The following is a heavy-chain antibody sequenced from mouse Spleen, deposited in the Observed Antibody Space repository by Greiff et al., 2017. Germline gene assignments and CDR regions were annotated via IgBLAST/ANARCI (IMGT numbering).Heavy chain of an antibody. J-gene: IGHJ3*01. Sequence: EVQLVESGGGLVKPGGSLKLSCAASGFTFSSYAMSWVRQTPEKRLEWVATISSGGSYTYYPDSVKGRFTISRDNAKNTLYLQMSSLRSEDTAMYYCARRPGYDQGFAYWGQGTLVTVSA. CDR2: ISSGGSYT. V-gene: IGHV5-9-3*01. CDR1: GFTFSSYA. CDR3: ARRPGYDQGFAY. D-gene: IGHD2-14*01.